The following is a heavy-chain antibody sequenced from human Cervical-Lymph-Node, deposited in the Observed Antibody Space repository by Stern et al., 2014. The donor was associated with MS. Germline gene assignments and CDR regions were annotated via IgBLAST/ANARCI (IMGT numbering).Heavy chain of an antibody. V-gene: IGHV1-69*01. CDR2: IIPLFRTT. J-gene: IGHJ5*02. Sequence: QLVQSGAEVKKPASSVKVSCKASGDTFSSHALSWVRQAHGQGLERMGVIIPLFRTTKYAQNCQGRLTITADDSSRTAYMELTSLRSEDTAVYYCVRTDGDYDPVDTWGQGTRVTVSS. CDR3: VRTDGDYDPVDT. D-gene: IGHD4-17*01. CDR1: GDTFSSHA.